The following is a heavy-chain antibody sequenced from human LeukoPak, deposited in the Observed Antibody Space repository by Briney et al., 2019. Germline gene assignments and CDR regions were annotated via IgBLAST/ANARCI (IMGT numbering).Heavy chain of an antibody. V-gene: IGHV5-51*01. CDR2: IYPVAPDA. CDR1: GYGFPTYW. CDR3: ARSSGSGWTFFDY. J-gene: IGHJ4*02. D-gene: IGHD6-19*01. Sequence: GQSVQIACHGSGYGFPTYWIGWVRQIPGKGLEWMGIIYPVAPDARYTPSFQGHVTSSADKSISTAYLQWSSRRAADTALYYCARSSGSGWTFFDYWGQGTLITVSS.